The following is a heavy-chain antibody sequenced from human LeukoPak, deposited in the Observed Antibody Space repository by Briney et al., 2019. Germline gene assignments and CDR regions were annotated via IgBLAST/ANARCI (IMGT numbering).Heavy chain of an antibody. CDR1: GFTFSTYT. CDR2: ITSST. J-gene: IGHJ4*02. CDR3: ARARYFGSGTYHDY. V-gene: IGHV3-48*01. Sequence: GGSLRLSCEASGFTFSTYTMSWVRQAPGKGLEWLSCITSSTYYADSVKGRFTISRDNAKNSLYLQMNSLRAEDTAVYYCARARYFGSGTYHDYWGQGTLVTVSP. D-gene: IGHD3-10*01.